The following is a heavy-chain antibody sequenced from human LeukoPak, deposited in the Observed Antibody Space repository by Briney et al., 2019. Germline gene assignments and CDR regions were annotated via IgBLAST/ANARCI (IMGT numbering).Heavy chain of an antibody. CDR3: ARDVAH. J-gene: IGHJ4*02. D-gene: IGHD2-15*01. CDR2: IQHSGNT. V-gene: IGHV4-39*02. CDR1: GDSINSGSYH. Sequence: PSETLSLTCTVSGDSINSGSYHWGWIRQPPGKGLEWIGSIQHSGNTYYNPSLKSRLTISVDTSKNQFSLKLNSVTAADTAVYYCARDVAHWGQGTLVTVSS.